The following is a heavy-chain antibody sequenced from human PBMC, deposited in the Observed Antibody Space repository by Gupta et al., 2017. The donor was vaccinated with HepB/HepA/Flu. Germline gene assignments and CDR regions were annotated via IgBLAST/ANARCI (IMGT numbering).Heavy chain of an antibody. D-gene: IGHD1-14*01. CDR2: IYESGST. Sequence: QLQLQESGSGLVKPSQTLSLTCAVSGGSISSGGYSWSWIRQPPGKGLEWIGYIYESGSTYYNPSLKSRVTISVDRSKNQFSLKLSSVTAADTAVYYCARDGAGRNEYFQYWGQGTLVTVPS. V-gene: IGHV4-30-2*01. J-gene: IGHJ1*01. CDR1: GGSISSGGYS. CDR3: ARDGAGRNEYFQY.